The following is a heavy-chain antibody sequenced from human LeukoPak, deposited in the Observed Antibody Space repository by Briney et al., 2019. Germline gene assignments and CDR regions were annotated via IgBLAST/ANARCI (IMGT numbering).Heavy chain of an antibody. CDR2: KHSDGSKK. J-gene: IGHJ4*02. Sequence: GGSLRLSCAAYGFTFSTDGIHWVRQAPGKGLEWVAIKHSDGSKKYNADSVKGRFTISRDNSKNTLYLEINSLRTEDTAVYYCAKGISADSYYLDYWGQGTLVTVSS. CDR1: GFTFSTDG. D-gene: IGHD1-14*01. CDR3: AKGISADSYYLDY. V-gene: IGHV3-30*02.